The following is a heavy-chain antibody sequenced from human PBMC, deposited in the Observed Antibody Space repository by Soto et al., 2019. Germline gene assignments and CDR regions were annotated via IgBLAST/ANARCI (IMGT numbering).Heavy chain of an antibody. CDR2: IVVGSGKT. CDR1: AFTFTSSA. D-gene: IGHD2-21*02. V-gene: IGHV1-58*02. CDR3: GSTYYNPSLKSRVTISVDTSKNQFSLKLSSVTAADTAVYYCTTVERDRSRPSRYCSSTSCYGPFY. J-gene: IGHJ4*02. Sequence: ASVKVSCKASAFTFTSSAMQWVRQARGQRLEWIGWIVVGSGKTDYEQKFQERVTITRDMSTSTAYMELSSLRSEDTAVYYCGSTYYNPSLKSRVTISVDTSKNQFSLKLSSVTAADTAVYYCTTVERDRSRPSRYCSSTSCYGPFYWGQGTLVTVSS.